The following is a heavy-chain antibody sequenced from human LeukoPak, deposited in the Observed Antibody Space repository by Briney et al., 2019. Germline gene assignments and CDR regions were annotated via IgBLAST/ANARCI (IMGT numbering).Heavy chain of an antibody. CDR2: IYDSGST. CDR3: ARGVAGAKDYFDF. Sequence: SETLSLTCTVSGGSISSYYWSWIRQPPGKGLEWIGYIYDSGSTNYNPSLKSRVTISVDTSKNQFSLKLSSVTAADTAVYYCARGVAGAKDYFDFWGQGTLVTVSS. CDR1: GGSISSYY. D-gene: IGHD1-26*01. V-gene: IGHV4-59*01. J-gene: IGHJ4*02.